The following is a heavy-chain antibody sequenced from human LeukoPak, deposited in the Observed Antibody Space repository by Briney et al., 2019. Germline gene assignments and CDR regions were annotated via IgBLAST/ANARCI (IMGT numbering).Heavy chain of an antibody. CDR2: ISYDGSNK. D-gene: IGHD3-10*01. V-gene: IGHV3-30*18. J-gene: IGHJ4*02. Sequence: GGSLRLSCAASGFTFSSYGMHWVRQAPGKGLEWVAVISYDGSNKYYADSVKDRFTISRDNSKNTLYLQMNSLRAEDTAVYYCAKEGYYGLGNFDYWGQGTLVTVSS. CDR3: AKEGYYGLGNFDY. CDR1: GFTFSSYG.